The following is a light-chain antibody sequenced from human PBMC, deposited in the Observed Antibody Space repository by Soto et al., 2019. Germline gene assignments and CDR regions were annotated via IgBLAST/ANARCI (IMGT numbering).Light chain of an antibody. CDR1: RKIGTY. Sequence: DIQMTQSPASLSASVGDTVTITCRASRKIGTYVNWYQQEPGKVPRVLIYTTSNLQGGVPSRFSGSGSGTDFTLTITDVQREECANYYCQQTYDSPLTFGQGTRLEI. CDR3: QQTYDSPLT. J-gene: IGKJ5*01. V-gene: IGKV1-39*01. CDR2: TTS.